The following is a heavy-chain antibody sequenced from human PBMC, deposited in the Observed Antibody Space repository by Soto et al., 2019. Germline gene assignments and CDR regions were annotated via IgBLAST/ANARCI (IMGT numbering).Heavy chain of an antibody. Sequence: QVQLVESGGGVVQPGRSLRLSWAASGFTFSSYAMHWVRQAPGTGLEWVAVISYDGSNKYYADSVKGRFTISRDNSKNTLYLQMNSLRAEDTAVYYCARGKAWFDYWGQGTLVTVSS. J-gene: IGHJ4*02. CDR3: ARGKAWFDY. CDR2: ISYDGSNK. CDR1: GFTFSSYA. V-gene: IGHV3-30-3*01.